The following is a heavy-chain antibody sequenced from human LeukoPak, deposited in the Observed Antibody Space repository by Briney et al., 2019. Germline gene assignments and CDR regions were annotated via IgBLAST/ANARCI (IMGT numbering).Heavy chain of an antibody. CDR3: ARDPSSTSGYRDYYGMDV. D-gene: IGHD2-2*02. Sequence: GSSVKVTCKASGGTFSSCTISWVRQAPGQGLEWIGRIIPILGIANYAQKFQGRVTITADKSTSTAYMELSSLRSEDTGVYYCARDPSSTSGYRDYYGMDVWGQGTTVSVSS. CDR2: IIPILGIA. CDR1: GGTFSSCT. V-gene: IGHV1-69*04. J-gene: IGHJ6*02.